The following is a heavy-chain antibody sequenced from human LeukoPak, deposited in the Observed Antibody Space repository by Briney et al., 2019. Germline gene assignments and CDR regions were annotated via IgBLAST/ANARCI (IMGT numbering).Heavy chain of an antibody. Sequence: GASVKVSCKASGYTFTKYAMNWVRQAPGQGLEWMGWINTNTGNPTYAQGFFTGRYVFSLDTSASTAYLQINGLKADDTAVYYCGRDPRLGIRGYTYGYIDHWGQGTLLTVAS. CDR2: INTNTGNP. CDR3: GRDPRLGIRGYTYGYIDH. J-gene: IGHJ4*02. V-gene: IGHV7-4-1*02. CDR1: GYTFTKYA. D-gene: IGHD5-18*01.